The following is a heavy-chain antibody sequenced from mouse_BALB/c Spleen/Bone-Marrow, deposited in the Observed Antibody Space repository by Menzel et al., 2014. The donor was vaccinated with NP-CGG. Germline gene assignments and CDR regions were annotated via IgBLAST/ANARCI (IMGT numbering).Heavy chain of an antibody. CDR2: INPYTDGT. D-gene: IGHD1-2*01. Sequence: GYTFTTYVMHWVKQKPGQGLEWIGYINPYTDGTKFNEKFKGKATLTSDKSSSTAYMELSRLTSEDSAVYYCARGGGSYAMDYWVQGTSVTV. V-gene: IGHV1-14*01. CDR3: ARGGGSYAMDY. CDR1: GYTFTTYV. J-gene: IGHJ4*01.